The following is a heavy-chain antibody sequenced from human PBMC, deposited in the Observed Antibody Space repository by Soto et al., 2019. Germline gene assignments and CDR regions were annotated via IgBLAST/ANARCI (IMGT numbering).Heavy chain of an antibody. Sequence: GGSLTLSCAASGFTFSSYAMHWVRQAPGKGLEWVAVISYDGSNKYYADSVKGRFTISRDNSKNTLYLQMNSLRAEDTAVYYCARDGYGGNSGDAFDIWGQGTMVTVSS. D-gene: IGHD2-21*02. J-gene: IGHJ3*02. CDR3: ARDGYGGNSGDAFDI. CDR1: GFTFSSYA. CDR2: ISYDGSNK. V-gene: IGHV3-30-3*01.